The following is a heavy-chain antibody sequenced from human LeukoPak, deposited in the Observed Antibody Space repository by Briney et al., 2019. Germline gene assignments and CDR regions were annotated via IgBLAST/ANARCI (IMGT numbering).Heavy chain of an antibody. CDR2: ISSCSSYI. CDR1: GFTFSSYS. Sequence: GGSLRLSCAASGFTFSSYSMNWVRQAPGKGLEWVSSISSCSSYIYYSDSVKGRFTISRDNANNSLYLQMNSLRAEDTAVYYCARDRGSSNYWGQGTLVTVSS. D-gene: IGHD6-6*01. CDR3: ARDRGSSNY. J-gene: IGHJ4*02. V-gene: IGHV3-21*01.